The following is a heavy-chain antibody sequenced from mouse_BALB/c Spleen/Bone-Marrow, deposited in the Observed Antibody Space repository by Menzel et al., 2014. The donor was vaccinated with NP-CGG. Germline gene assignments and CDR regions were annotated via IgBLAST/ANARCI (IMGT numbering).Heavy chain of an antibody. CDR1: GYTFTSYW. D-gene: IGHD4-1*01. CDR3: TRSGALGAMDY. J-gene: IGHJ4*01. V-gene: IGHV1-69*02. CDR2: IHPSDSYT. Sequence: VQLQQSGAELVRPGASVKLSCKASGYTFTSYWINWVKQRPGQGLEWIGNIHPSDSYTNYNQKFKDKATLTVDKSSSTAYMQLSSPTSEDSAVYCCTRSGALGAMDYWGQGTSVTVSS.